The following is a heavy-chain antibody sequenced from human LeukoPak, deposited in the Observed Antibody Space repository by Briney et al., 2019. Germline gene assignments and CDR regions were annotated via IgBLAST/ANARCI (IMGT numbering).Heavy chain of an antibody. V-gene: IGHV1-2*02. CDR3: ARDPGGTGTITGDDY. Sequence: ASVKVSRKASGYTFTGYYIHWVRQAPGQGLEWMGWINPNSGGTNYAQKFQGRVTMTRDTSISTAYMELSRLRSDDTAVYYCARDPGGTGTITGDDYWGQGTLVTVSS. J-gene: IGHJ4*02. CDR1: GYTFTGYY. CDR2: INPNSGGT. D-gene: IGHD1-1*01.